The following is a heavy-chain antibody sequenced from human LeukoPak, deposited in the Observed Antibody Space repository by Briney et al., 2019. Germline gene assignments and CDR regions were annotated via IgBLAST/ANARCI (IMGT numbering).Heavy chain of an antibody. CDR3: ARAEVTSREVDAFDI. Sequence: PSETLSLTCTVSGGSISSSSYYWGWIRQPPGKGLEWIGSIYYSGSTYYNPSLKSRVTISVDTSKNQFSLKLSSVTAADTAVYYCARAEVTSREVDAFDIWGQGTMVTVSS. CDR2: IYYSGST. J-gene: IGHJ3*02. CDR1: GGSISSSSYY. V-gene: IGHV4-39*07. D-gene: IGHD2-21*02.